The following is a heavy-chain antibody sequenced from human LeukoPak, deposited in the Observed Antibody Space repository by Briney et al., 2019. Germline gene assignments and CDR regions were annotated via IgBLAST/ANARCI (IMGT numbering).Heavy chain of an antibody. Sequence: PGRSLRLSCAASGFTFSSYGMHWGRQAPGKGLEWGAVIPYDGSNKYYADSVKGRFTISRDHSKNTLYLHMNSLRAEDTALYYCAKDFDYWGQGTLVTVSS. J-gene: IGHJ4*02. CDR2: IPYDGSNK. CDR1: GFTFSSYG. CDR3: AKDFDY. V-gene: IGHV3-30*18.